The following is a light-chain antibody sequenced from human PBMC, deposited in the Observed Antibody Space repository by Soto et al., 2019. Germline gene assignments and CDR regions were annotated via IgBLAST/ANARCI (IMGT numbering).Light chain of an antibody. CDR2: GAS. Sequence: TQSPDTLSLSAGERATLSCRASQTVSSNYLAWCQQRPGQAPRLLIYGASTRAAGIPDRFSGSGSGTEFTLTITSLQSEDFAVYYCQQYNSWPPETFGQGTRLEIK. CDR3: QQYNSWPPET. J-gene: IGKJ5*01. CDR1: QTVSSN. V-gene: IGKV3D-15*01.